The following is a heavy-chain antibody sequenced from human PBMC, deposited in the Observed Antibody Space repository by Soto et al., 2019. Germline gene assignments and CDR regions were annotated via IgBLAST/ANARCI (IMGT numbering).Heavy chain of an antibody. J-gene: IGHJ6*02. CDR1: GGSISSGGYY. V-gene: IGHV4-31*03. CDR2: IYYSGST. CDR3: AREGFGEPDPYYGMDV. Sequence: SETLSLTCTVSGGSISSGGYYWSWIRQHPGKGLEWIGYIYYSGSTYYNPSLKSRVTIPVDTSKNQFSLKLSSVTAADTAVYYWAREGFGEPDPYYGMDVWGQGTTVTVSS. D-gene: IGHD3-10*01.